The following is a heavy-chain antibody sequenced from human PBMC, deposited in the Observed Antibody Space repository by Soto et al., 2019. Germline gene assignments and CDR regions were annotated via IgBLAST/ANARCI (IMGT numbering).Heavy chain of an antibody. Sequence: SETLSLTCAISGDSVSSNSSAWKWIRQSPSRGLEWLGSTYYRSKWYNDYAVSVKSRITINPDTSKNQFSLQLNSVTPEDTAVYYCARDLTTVPTFDYWGQGTLVTVSS. CDR1: GDSVSSNSSA. J-gene: IGHJ4*02. CDR3: ARDLTTVPTFDY. D-gene: IGHD4-4*01. V-gene: IGHV6-1*01. CDR2: TYYRSKWYN.